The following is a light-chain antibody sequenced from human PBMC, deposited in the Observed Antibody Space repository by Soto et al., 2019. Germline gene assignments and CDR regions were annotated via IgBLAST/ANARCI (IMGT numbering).Light chain of an antibody. V-gene: IGLV1-44*01. CDR3: SSYTSSSTLV. Sequence: QSVLTQPPSASGTPGQRATISCSGGSSNIGSNTVNWYQQLPGTAPKLLIYSNNQRPSGVPDRFSGSKSGTSASLAISGLQSEDEADYYCSSYTSSSTLVFGGGTKVTVL. J-gene: IGLJ3*02. CDR2: SNN. CDR1: SSNIGSNT.